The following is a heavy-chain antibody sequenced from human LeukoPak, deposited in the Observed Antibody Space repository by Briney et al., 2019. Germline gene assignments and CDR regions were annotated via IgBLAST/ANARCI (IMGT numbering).Heavy chain of an antibody. CDR3: ARGGPRKYFDY. Sequence: PSETLSLTCTVSGGSISSSSYYWAWIRQPPGKGLEWIGYIYHSGSTYYNPSLKSRVTISVDRSKNQFSLKLSSVTAADTAVYYCARGGPRKYFDYWGQGTLVTVSS. V-gene: IGHV4-39*07. CDR2: IYHSGST. J-gene: IGHJ4*02. D-gene: IGHD1-14*01. CDR1: GGSISSSSYY.